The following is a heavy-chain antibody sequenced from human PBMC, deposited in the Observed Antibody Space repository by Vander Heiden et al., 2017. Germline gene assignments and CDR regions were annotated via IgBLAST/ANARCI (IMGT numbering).Heavy chain of an antibody. Sequence: QVQLQESGPGLVKPSQTLSLTCTVSGGSISSGDYYWSWIRQPPGKGLEWIGYIYYNGNVYYNPSLKRRVTISVDASKNQVSLKQISVTAADTAVDDCARGTPTLAFDYWGQGTLVSVSS. CDR3: ARGTPTLAFDY. CDR2: IYYNGNV. D-gene: IGHD4-4*01. V-gene: IGHV4-30-4*01. CDR1: GGSISSGDYY. J-gene: IGHJ4*02.